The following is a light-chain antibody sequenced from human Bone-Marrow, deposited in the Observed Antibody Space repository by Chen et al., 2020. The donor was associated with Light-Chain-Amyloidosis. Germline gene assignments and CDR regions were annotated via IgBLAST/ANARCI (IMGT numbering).Light chain of an antibody. CDR2: DDS. V-gene: IGLV3-21*02. CDR3: QVWDRSSDRPV. Sequence: SYVLTQPYSVSVAPGQTATIACGGNNIGSTSVHWYQQTPGQAPLLVVYDDSDRPSGIPERLSGSNSVNTATLTISRVEAGDEADYYCQVWDRSSDRPVFGGGTKLTVL. CDR1: NIGSTS. J-gene: IGLJ3*02.